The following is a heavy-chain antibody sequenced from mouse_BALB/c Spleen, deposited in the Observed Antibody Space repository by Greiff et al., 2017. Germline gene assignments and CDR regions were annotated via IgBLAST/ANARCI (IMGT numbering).Heavy chain of an antibody. V-gene: IGHV3-8*02. CDR2: ISYSGST. J-gene: IGHJ1*01. Sequence: EVKLQQSGPSLVKPSQTLSLTCSVTGDSITSGYWNWIRKFPGNKLEYMGYISYSGSTYYNPSLKSRISITRDTSKNQYYLQLNSVTTEDTATYYCARADGYPRYWYFDVWGAGTTVTVSS. CDR3: ARADGYPRYWYFDV. CDR1: GDSITSGY. D-gene: IGHD2-3*01.